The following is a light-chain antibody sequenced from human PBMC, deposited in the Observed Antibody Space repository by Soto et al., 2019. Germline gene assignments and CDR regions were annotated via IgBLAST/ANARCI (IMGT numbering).Light chain of an antibody. CDR2: AAS. Sequence: DIQMTQSPSSLSASVGDRVTITCRASQGINNLLGWYRQGPGKAPKRLIYAASNLAGGVPSRFSGSGSGTEFTLTIGSLQPEDFATYYCLQNDTYPFTFGPGTKVDVK. CDR3: LQNDTYPFT. CDR1: QGINNL. J-gene: IGKJ3*01. V-gene: IGKV1-17*01.